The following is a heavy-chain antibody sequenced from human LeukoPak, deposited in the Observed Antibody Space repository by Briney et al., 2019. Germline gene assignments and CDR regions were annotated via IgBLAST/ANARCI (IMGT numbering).Heavy chain of an antibody. CDR1: GFTLRNYW. V-gene: IGHV3-74*01. J-gene: IGHJ4*01. D-gene: IGHD6-6*01. CDR2: ISGDGSVT. CDR3: ARYSSSSGGAAYYLDY. Sequence: GGSLRLSCTASGFTLRNYWMHWVRQVPGKRLVWVPRISGDGSVTNYADSVQGRFTISRDNAKNKLYLQINSLRSEDTAVYYCARYSSSSGGAAYYLDYWGHGTLVTVSS.